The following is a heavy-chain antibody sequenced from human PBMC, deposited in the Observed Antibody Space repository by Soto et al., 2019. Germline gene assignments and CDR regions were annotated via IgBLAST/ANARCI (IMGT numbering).Heavy chain of an antibody. Sequence: QVQLVQSGAEVKKPGASVKVSCKASGYTFTSYYMHWVRQAPGQGLEWMGIINPSGGSTSYAQKFQGRVTMTRDTSTSTVYMERSSLRSEDTAVYYCARVLYSGYDYGPSLDYWGQGTLVTVSS. CDR3: ARVLYSGYDYGPSLDY. CDR2: INPSGGST. CDR1: GYTFTSYY. J-gene: IGHJ4*02. D-gene: IGHD5-12*01. V-gene: IGHV1-46*03.